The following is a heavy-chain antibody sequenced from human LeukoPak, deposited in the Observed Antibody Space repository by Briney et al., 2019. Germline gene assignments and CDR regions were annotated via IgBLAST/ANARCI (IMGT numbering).Heavy chain of an antibody. CDR1: GGSISSYY. D-gene: IGHD3-10*01. Sequence: SETLSLTCTVSGGSISSYYWSWIRQPPGKGLEWIGYIYYSGSTNYNPSLKSRVTISVDTSKNQFSLKPSSVTAADTAVYYCARGVYGSGRQWGQGTLVTVSS. J-gene: IGHJ4*02. CDR2: IYYSGST. CDR3: ARGVYGSGRQ. V-gene: IGHV4-59*01.